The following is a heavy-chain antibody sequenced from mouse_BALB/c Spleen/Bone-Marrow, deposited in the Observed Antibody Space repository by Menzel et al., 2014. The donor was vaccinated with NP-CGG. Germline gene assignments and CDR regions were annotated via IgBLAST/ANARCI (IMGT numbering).Heavy chain of an antibody. Sequence: EVQLVESGGGLVKSGGSLKLSCAASGFTFNNYGVSWVRQTPEKRLERVATISGGGSYTFYPDSVKGRFTISRDNAKXDLYMQLSSLRSEVTALYYCARHAYYDQTEVSFVYWGQGTLVTVSA. CDR2: ISGGGSYT. CDR1: GFTFNNYG. J-gene: IGHJ3*01. D-gene: IGHD2-4*01. V-gene: IGHV5-9-2*01. CDR3: ARHAYYDQTEVSFVY.